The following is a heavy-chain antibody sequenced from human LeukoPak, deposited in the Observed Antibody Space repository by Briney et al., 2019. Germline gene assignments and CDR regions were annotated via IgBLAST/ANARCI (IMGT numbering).Heavy chain of an antibody. J-gene: IGHJ4*02. CDR2: ISAYNGHT. D-gene: IGHD6-19*01. CDR1: GYAFSSYG. Sequence: ASVKVSCKASGYAFSSYGINWVRQAPGQGLEWMGWISAYNGHTNYVQEMQGRVTMTTDTSTNTAYMELRSLRSDDTAVYYCARGPGIAVAGVFDYWGQGSLVTVSS. V-gene: IGHV1-18*04. CDR3: ARGPGIAVAGVFDY.